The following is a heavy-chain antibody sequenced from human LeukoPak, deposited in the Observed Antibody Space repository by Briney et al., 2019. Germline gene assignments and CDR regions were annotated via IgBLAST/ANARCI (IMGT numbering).Heavy chain of an antibody. D-gene: IGHD6-19*01. V-gene: IGHV3-48*04. J-gene: IGHJ4*02. CDR3: ARVKGSGWYEVDY. Sequence: GGSLRLSCAASGFGFSNYGMHWVRQAPGKGLEWVSYISSSGSTKYYADSVKGRFTISRDNAKTSLFLQMNSLRAEDTAVYYCARVKGSGWYEVDYWGQGTLVTVSS. CDR2: ISSSGSTK. CDR1: GFGFSNYG.